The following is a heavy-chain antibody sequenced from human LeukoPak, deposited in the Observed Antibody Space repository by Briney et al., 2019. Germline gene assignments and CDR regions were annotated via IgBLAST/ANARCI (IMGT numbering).Heavy chain of an antibody. CDR2: ILYDGTNQ. CDR3: AKATKSQWLIQDALDA. D-gene: IGHD3-22*01. CDR1: GFTFSNYG. V-gene: IGHV3-30*18. Sequence: GGSLRLSCVASGFTFSNYGMHWVRRSPGKGLEWVAGILYDGTNQHYADSVMGRFTISRDDLKNTLYLQMTTLRGEDTAVYYCAKATKSQWLIQDALDAWGQGTMVVVSS. J-gene: IGHJ3*01.